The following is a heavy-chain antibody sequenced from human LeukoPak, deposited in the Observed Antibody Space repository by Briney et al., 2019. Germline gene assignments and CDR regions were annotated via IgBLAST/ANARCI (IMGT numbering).Heavy chain of an antibody. Sequence: SETLSLSCTVSGGSITSYWSWIRQPPGKGLEWIGYIYYSGSTNYNPSLKSRVTMSIDTSKNQFSLKLSSVTAADTAVYYCARDFRGNYGSRGMDVWGQGTTVTVSS. CDR1: GGSITSY. CDR3: ARDFRGNYGSRGMDV. J-gene: IGHJ6*02. V-gene: IGHV4-59*01. D-gene: IGHD5-24*01. CDR2: IYYSGST.